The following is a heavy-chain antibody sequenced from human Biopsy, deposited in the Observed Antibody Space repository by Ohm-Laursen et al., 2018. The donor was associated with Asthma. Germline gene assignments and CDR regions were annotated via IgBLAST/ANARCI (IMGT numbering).Heavy chain of an antibody. CDR1: GGTFSNFA. D-gene: IGHD6-19*01. Sequence: SVKVSCKAPGGTFSNFAISWVRQAPGQGLEWLGGIMTVFGTPTYAQMFQGRVTITADESTSTAYMEGTSLRSEDTAIYYCARGQVGYSSGWSLLLKKIYYSGMDVWGQGTAVTVSS. J-gene: IGHJ6*02. CDR2: IMTVFGTP. V-gene: IGHV1-69*13. CDR3: ARGQVGYSSGWSLLLKKIYYSGMDV.